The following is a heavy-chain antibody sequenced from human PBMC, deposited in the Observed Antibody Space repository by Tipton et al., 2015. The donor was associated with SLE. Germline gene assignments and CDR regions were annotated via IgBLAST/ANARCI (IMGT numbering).Heavy chain of an antibody. D-gene: IGHD7-27*01. CDR1: GGSISSGDYY. J-gene: IGHJ4*02. CDR2: INHSGST. CDR3: ARRPDWGSEVRIPFDY. Sequence: TLSLTCTVSGGSISSGDYYWSWIRQPPGKGLEWIGEINHSGSTNYNPSLKSRLTISVDTSKNQFSLKLSSVTAADTAVYYCARRPDWGSEVRIPFDYWGQGTLVTVSS. V-gene: IGHV4-39*07.